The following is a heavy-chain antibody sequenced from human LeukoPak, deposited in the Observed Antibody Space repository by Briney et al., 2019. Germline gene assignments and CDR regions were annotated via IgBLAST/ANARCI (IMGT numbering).Heavy chain of an antibody. J-gene: IGHJ3*02. Sequence: GESLKISCKGSGYSFTSYWIGWVRQMPGKGLEWMGIIYPGDSDTRYSPSFQGQVTISADKSISTAYLQWSSLKASDTAMYYCARERVGYCTNDVCYTQAFDIWGQGTMVTVSS. CDR3: ARERVGYCTNDVCYTQAFDI. CDR2: IYPGDSDT. CDR1: GYSFTSYW. D-gene: IGHD2-8*01. V-gene: IGHV5-51*01.